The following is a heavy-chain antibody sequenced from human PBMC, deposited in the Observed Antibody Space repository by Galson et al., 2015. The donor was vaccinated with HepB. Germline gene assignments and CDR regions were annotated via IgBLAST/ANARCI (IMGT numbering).Heavy chain of an antibody. J-gene: IGHJ4*02. CDR1: GYTLTELS. V-gene: IGHV1-24*01. D-gene: IGHD1-26*01. CDR2: FDPEDGET. Sequence: SVKVSCKVSGYTLTELSMHWVRQAPGKGLEWMGGFDPEDGETIYAQKFQGRVTMTEDTSTDTAYMELSSLRSEDTAVYYCATGFRRWWFSGNYYGDLVGYWGQGTLVTVSS. CDR3: ATGFRRWWFSGNYYGDLVGY.